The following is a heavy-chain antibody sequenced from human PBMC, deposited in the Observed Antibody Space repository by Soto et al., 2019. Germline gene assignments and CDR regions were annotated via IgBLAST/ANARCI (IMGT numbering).Heavy chain of an antibody. CDR3: ARVSGIYYYGMDV. J-gene: IGHJ6*02. CDR2: INHSGST. V-gene: IGHV4-34*01. D-gene: IGHD3-10*01. Sequence: PLETLSLTCTFSGGSISCFYWGWVRQPPGKGLEWIGEINHSGSTNYNPSLKSRVTISVDTSKNQFSLKLSSVTAADTAVYYCARVSGIYYYGMDVWGQGTTVTVSS. CDR1: GGSISCFY.